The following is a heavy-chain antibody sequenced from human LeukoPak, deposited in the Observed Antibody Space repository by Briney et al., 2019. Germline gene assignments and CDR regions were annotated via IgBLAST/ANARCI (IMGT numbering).Heavy chain of an antibody. V-gene: IGHV3-23*01. Sequence: GGSLRLSCAASGFSFNSYGMTWIRQAPGKGPEWVSTISASGGYTYYADSVKGRFTISRDNSRNTLYVEMNSLRVEDTALYYCASWLGDYAGRHPNYRSSARCSPFDSWGQGTLVTVSS. CDR1: GFSFNSYG. CDR3: ASWLGDYAGRHPNYRSSARCSPFDS. CDR2: ISASGGYT. J-gene: IGHJ4*02. D-gene: IGHD2-2*01.